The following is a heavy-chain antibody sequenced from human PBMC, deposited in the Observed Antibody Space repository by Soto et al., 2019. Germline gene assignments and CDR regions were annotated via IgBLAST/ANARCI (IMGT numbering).Heavy chain of an antibody. J-gene: IGHJ4*02. Sequence: VQLVESGGGVVQPGRSLRLSCAASGVTFSDYAMHWVRQAPGKGLEWVAVVSHDGRNTHYADSVKGRFTISRDSSKNTASLEMTSLRAEDPAVYYCAKGGRQWLVTSDFNYWGQGALVTFSS. D-gene: IGHD6-19*01. CDR1: GVTFSDYA. V-gene: IGHV3-30*18. CDR3: AKGGRQWLVTSDFNY. CDR2: VSHDGRNT.